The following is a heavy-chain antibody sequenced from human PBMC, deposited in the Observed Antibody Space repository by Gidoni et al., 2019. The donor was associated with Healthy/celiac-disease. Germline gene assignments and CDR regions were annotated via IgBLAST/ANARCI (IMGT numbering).Heavy chain of an antibody. CDR1: GGSISSGGYY. Sequence: QVQLQESGPGLVKPSQTLSLTCTVSGGSISSGGYYWSWIRQHPGKGLEWIGYIYYSGSTYYNPSLKSRVTISVDTSKNQFPLKLSSVTAADTAVYYCASSNGYCSGGSCYSSPAVYYFDYWGQGTLVTVSX. D-gene: IGHD2-15*01. CDR3: ASSNGYCSGGSCYSSPAVYYFDY. V-gene: IGHV4-31*03. J-gene: IGHJ4*02. CDR2: IYYSGST.